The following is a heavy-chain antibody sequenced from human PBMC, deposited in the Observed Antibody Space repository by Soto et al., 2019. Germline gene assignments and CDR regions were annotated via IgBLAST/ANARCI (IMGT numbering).Heavy chain of an antibody. V-gene: IGHV3-33*01. Sequence: QVQLVESGGGVVQPGTSLRLSCAASGFTLSSYGMHWVRQAPGKGLEWVAVLWSDGSTRYYADSVEGRFTISRDISKNTLSLLMNGLRADATAIYYCAREVAVAGVPPGGAFQVWGQGTMVTVSS. CDR1: GFTLSSYG. CDR2: LWSDGSTR. J-gene: IGHJ3*01. CDR3: AREVAVAGVPPGGAFQV. D-gene: IGHD6-19*01.